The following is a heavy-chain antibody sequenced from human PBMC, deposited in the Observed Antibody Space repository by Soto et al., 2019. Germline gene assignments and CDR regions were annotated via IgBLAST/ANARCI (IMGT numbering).Heavy chain of an antibody. CDR3: ARDYGYCSSTSCYALGYYSDY. CDR1: GDSVSSNSAA. D-gene: IGHD2-2*03. J-gene: IGHJ4*02. CDR2: TYYRSKWYN. Sequence: SQTLSLTCAISGDSVSSNSAAWNWIRQSPSRGLEWLGRTYYRSKWYNDYAVSVKSRITINPDTSKNQFSLQLNSVTPEDTAVYYCARDYGYCSSTSCYALGYYSDYWGQGTLVTVSS. V-gene: IGHV6-1*01.